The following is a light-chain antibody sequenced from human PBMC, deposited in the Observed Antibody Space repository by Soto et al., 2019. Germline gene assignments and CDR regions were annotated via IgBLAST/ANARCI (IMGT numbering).Light chain of an antibody. CDR3: QHYNSYSEA. Sequence: EVVMTHSPATLSVPPVERATLSFSASETVATNLAWYQQKPGQAPRLLISGASTRAAGVPSRFSGSGSGTEFTLTISSLQPDDFATYYCQHYNSYSEAFGQGTKVDIK. CDR2: GAS. CDR1: ETVATN. J-gene: IGKJ1*01. V-gene: IGKV3-15*01.